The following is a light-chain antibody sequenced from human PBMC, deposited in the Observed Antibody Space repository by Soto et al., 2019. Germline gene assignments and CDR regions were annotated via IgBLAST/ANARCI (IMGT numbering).Light chain of an antibody. CDR1: QSVSSH. CDR3: QQLINLPLT. V-gene: IGKV3-11*01. CDR2: DAS. Sequence: EIVLTQSPATLSLSPGQRATLSCGASQSVSSHLACYQQKPGQSPRLLIYDASNRATGIPASFIGSGSGTDFTLTIGGRGPKVFEVYYCQQLINLPLTFGQGTKVEIK. J-gene: IGKJ2*01.